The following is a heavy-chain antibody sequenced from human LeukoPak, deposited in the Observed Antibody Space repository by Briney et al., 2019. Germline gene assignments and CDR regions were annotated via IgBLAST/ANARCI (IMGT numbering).Heavy chain of an antibody. CDR3: ARDSGMDYYDSSGYYYVLLRN. CDR2: INPNSGGT. J-gene: IGHJ4*02. CDR1: GYTFTSYG. V-gene: IGHV1-2*02. D-gene: IGHD3-22*01. Sequence: ASVKVSCKASGYTFTSYGISRVRQAPGQGLEWMGWINPNSGGTNYTQKFQGRVTMTRDTSISTAYMELSRLRSDDTAVYYCARDSGMDYYDSSGYYYVLLRNWGQGTLITVSS.